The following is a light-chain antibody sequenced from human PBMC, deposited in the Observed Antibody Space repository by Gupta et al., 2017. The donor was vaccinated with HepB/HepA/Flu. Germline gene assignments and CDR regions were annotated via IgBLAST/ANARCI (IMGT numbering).Light chain of an antibody. V-gene: IGLV1-44*01. CDR3: EAWDDSLGV. J-gene: IGLJ3*02. CDR1: SSNIGKNT. Sequence: SLLTQPPSPSGPPGQRVIITCSGGSSNIGKNTVTWYQQLPGKAPKLRIYSDDQRPSGVPDRFSGSRSGTYAYLDISGLQSQDEADYYCEAWDDSLGVFGGGTKLTVL. CDR2: SDD.